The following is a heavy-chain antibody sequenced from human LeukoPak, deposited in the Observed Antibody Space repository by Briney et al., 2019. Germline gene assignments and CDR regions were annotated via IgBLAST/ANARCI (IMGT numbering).Heavy chain of an antibody. CDR2: INPNRGGT. V-gene: IGHV1-2*02. J-gene: IGHJ4*02. D-gene: IGHD3-22*01. Sequence: ASVKVSCKASGYTFTGYYMHWVRQAPGQGLEWMGWINPNRGGTNYAQKFQGRVTMTRDTSISTAYMELSRLRSDDTAVYYCARDYDSSGYPDYWGQGTLVTVSS. CDR3: ARDYDSSGYPDY. CDR1: GYTFTGYY.